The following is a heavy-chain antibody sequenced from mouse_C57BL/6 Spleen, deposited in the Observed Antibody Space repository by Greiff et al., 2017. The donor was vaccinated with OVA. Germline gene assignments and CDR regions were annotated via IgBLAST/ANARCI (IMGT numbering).Heavy chain of an antibody. CDR3: ARKEGGYYVV. Sequence: QVQLQQPGAELVRPGSSVKLSCKASGYTFTSYWMHWVKQRPIQGLEWIGNIDTSDSETHYNQKFKDKATLTVDKSSSTAYMQLSSLTSDDSAVYYCARKEGGYYVVWGTGTTVTVSS. D-gene: IGHD1-1*02. J-gene: IGHJ1*03. CDR1: GYTFTSYW. V-gene: IGHV1-52*01. CDR2: IDTSDSET.